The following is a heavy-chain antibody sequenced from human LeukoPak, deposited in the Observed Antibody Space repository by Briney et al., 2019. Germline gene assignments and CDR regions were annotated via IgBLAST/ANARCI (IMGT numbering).Heavy chain of an antibody. J-gene: IGHJ4*02. CDR1: GGSFSGYY. CDR3: ARVFRLYYDILTGYYDY. Sequence: PSETLSLTCAVYGGSFSGYYWSWLRQPPGKGLEWIGEINHSGSTNYNPSLKSRVTISVDTSKNQFSLKLSSVTAADTAVYYCARVFRLYYDILTGYYDYWGQGTLVTVSS. CDR2: INHSGST. V-gene: IGHV4-34*01. D-gene: IGHD3-9*01.